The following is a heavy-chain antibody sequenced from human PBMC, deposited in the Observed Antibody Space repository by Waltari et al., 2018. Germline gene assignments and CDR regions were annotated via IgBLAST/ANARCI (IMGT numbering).Heavy chain of an antibody. D-gene: IGHD1-26*01. CDR2: IRNRARSFTT. CDR3: VRDKSGGYYDY. Sequence: EVQVVESGGGLFQPGGSLRLSCAASGFTSTDHYMNWVRQAPGKGLEWVGLIRNRARSFTTDYAASVEGRVAISRDDSKNLLYLQMNSLKTEDTAVYYCVRDKSGGYYDYWGQGTLVTVSS. CDR1: GFTSTDHY. V-gene: IGHV3-72*01. J-gene: IGHJ4*02.